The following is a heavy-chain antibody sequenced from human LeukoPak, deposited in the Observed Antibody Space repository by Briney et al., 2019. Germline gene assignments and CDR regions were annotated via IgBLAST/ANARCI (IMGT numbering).Heavy chain of an antibody. CDR2: IIPILGIA. J-gene: IGHJ4*02. V-gene: IGHV1-69*04. D-gene: IGHD3-10*01. Sequence: SVKVSCKASGYTFTGYYMHWVRQAPGQGLEWMGRIIPILGIANYARKFQGRVTITADKSTSTAYMELSSLRSEDTAVYYCARDKGNYYGSGSYYPFDYWGQGTLVTVSS. CDR1: GYTFTGYY. CDR3: ARDKGNYYGSGSYYPFDY.